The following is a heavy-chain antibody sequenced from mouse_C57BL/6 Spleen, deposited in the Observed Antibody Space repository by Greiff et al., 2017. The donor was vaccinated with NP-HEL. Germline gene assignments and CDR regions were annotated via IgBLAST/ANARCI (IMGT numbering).Heavy chain of an antibody. V-gene: IGHV8-8*01. Sequence: QVTLKVSGPGILQPSQTLSLTCSFSGFSLSTFGMGVGWIRQPSGKGLEWLAHIWWDDDKYYNPALKSRLTISKDTSKNQVFLKIANVDTADTATYYCARIAPYYSNYKAWFAYWGQGTLVTVSA. CDR1: GFSLSTFGMG. CDR3: ARIAPYYSNYKAWFAY. J-gene: IGHJ3*01. D-gene: IGHD2-5*01. CDR2: IWWDDDK.